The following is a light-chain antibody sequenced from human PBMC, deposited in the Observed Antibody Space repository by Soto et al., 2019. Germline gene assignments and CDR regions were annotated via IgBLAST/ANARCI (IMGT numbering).Light chain of an antibody. V-gene: IGLV2-23*01. CDR3: CSYTSSSTYV. CDR1: SSDVGSYNL. CDR2: EDD. Sequence: QSALTQPASVSGSPGQSITISCTGTSSDVGSYNLVSWYQQHPGKAPKLMIYEDDKRPSGVSNRFSGSKSGNTASLTISGLQAEDEADYYCCSYTSSSTYVFGTGTKLTVL. J-gene: IGLJ1*01.